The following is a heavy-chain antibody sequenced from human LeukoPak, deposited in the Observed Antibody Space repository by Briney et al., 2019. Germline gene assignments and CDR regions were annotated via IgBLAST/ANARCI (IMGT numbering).Heavy chain of an antibody. CDR3: ARERPQGDYYDSSGSTFDY. J-gene: IGHJ4*02. Sequence: SVKVSCKASGGTFSSYAISWVRQAPGQGLEWMGGIIPIFGTANYAQKFQGRVTITADESTSTAYMELSSLRSEDTAVYYCARERPQGDYYDSSGSTFDYWGQGTLVTVSS. CDR2: IIPIFGTA. V-gene: IGHV1-69*13. CDR1: GGTFSSYA. D-gene: IGHD3-22*01.